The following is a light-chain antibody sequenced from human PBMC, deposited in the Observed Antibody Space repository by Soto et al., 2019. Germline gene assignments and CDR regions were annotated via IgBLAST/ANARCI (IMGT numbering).Light chain of an antibody. CDR1: QSVGISY. CDR3: QQYGSSPST. CDR2: GAS. Sequence: EIVLTQSPGTLSLSPGERATLSCRASQSVGISYLAWYQQKPGQAPRLLIYGASSRATGIPDRFSGSGSGTDFTLTISRLEPEDVAVYYCQQYGSSPSTFGQGTKLEIK. V-gene: IGKV3-20*01. J-gene: IGKJ2*02.